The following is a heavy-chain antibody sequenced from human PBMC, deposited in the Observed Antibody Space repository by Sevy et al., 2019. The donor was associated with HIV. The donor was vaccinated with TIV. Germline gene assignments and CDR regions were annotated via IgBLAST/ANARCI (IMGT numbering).Heavy chain of an antibody. J-gene: IGHJ4*02. D-gene: IGHD6-19*01. CDR2: ISGSGGST. Sequence: GGSLRLSCAASGFTFSSYAMSWVRQAPGKGLEWVSAISGSGGSTYYADSVKGRFTISRDNSKNTLYLQMNSLRAEDTAVYYCAKVDRRQWLAHRDYWGQGTLVTVSS. V-gene: IGHV3-23*01. CDR1: GFTFSSYA. CDR3: AKVDRRQWLAHRDY.